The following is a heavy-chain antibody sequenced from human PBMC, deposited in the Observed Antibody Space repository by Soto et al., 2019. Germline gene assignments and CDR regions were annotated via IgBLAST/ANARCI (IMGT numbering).Heavy chain of an antibody. D-gene: IGHD3-10*01. CDR1: GASISRYY. CDR3: ARLARSSITMVRGVTPYGMDV. J-gene: IGHJ6*02. CDR2: LYNTGST. Sequence: SETLSLTCTVSGASISRYYWSWIRQSPGKGLEWIGYLYNTGSTIYNPSLKSRVTISVDTSKNQFSLKMNSVTAADTAVYYCARLARSSITMVRGVTPYGMDVWGQGTTVTVSS. V-gene: IGHV4-59*01.